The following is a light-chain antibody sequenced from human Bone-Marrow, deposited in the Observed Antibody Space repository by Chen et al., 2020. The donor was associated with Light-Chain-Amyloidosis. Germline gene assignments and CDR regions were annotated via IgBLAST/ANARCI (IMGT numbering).Light chain of an antibody. CDR3: QVWDRGSDRPV. V-gene: IGLV3-21*02. CDR2: DDS. Sequence: SYVLTQPSSVSVAPGQTATIACGGNNIGSTSVHWYQQTPGQAPLLVVYDDSDRPSGFPERLSGSNSGNAATLTMSRVEAEDEADYYCQVWDRGSDRPVFGGGTKLTGL. J-gene: IGLJ3*02. CDR1: NIGSTS.